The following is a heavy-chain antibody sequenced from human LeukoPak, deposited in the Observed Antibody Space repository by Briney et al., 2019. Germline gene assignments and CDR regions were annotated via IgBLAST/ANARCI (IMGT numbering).Heavy chain of an antibody. J-gene: IGHJ6*03. CDR1: GYTFSTYA. Sequence: GASVKVSCKASGYTFSTYAINWVRQAPGQGLECMGWINTNTGNPTYAQGFTGRFVFSLDTSVSTAYLQISSLTTEDTAVYYCARGRGAAAGTPNYYYMDVWGKGTTVTVSS. CDR2: INTNTGNP. D-gene: IGHD6-13*01. V-gene: IGHV7-4-1*02. CDR3: ARGRGAAAGTPNYYYMDV.